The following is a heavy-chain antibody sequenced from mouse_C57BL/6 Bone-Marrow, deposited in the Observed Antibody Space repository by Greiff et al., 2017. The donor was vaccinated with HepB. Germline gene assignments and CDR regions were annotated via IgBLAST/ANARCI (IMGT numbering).Heavy chain of an antibody. J-gene: IGHJ3*01. CDR1: GYTFTDYN. V-gene: IGHV1-22*01. CDR2: INPNNGGT. D-gene: IGHD1-1*01. Sequence: VHVKQSGPELVKPGASVKMSCKASGYTFTDYNMHWVKQSHGKSLEWIGYINPNNGGTSYNQKFKGKATLTVNKSSSTAYMELRSLTSEDSAVYYCYGSSLFAYWGQGTLVTVSA. CDR3: YGSSLFAY.